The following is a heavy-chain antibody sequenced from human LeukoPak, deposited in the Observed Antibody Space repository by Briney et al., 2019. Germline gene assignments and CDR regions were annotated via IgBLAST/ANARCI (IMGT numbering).Heavy chain of an antibody. CDR1: GYTFNNYG. CDR2: VNPNNGNT. D-gene: IGHD2-21*02. V-gene: IGHV1-8*01. J-gene: IGHJ4*02. CDR3: ATYCGGDCYPN. Sequence: ASVKVSCKASGYTFNNYGINWVRQVTGQGFEWMGWVNPNNGNTGYAQKFQGRITMTSDTSISTAYMELSSLRSEDTAVYYCATYCGGDCYPNWGQGTLVTVSS.